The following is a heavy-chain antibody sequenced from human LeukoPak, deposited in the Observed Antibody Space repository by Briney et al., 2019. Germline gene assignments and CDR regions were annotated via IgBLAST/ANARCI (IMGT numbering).Heavy chain of an antibody. D-gene: IGHD3-22*01. J-gene: IGHJ4*02. CDR2: INPSGGST. CDR3: ARPTYYYDSSGYYDY. CDR1: GYTFTSYY. Sequence: ASVKVSCKASGYTFTSYYMHWVRQAPGQGLEWMGIINPSGGSTSYAQEFQGRVTMTRDTSTSTVYMELSSLRSEDTAVYYCARPTYYYDSSGYYDYWGQGTLVTVSS. V-gene: IGHV1-46*01.